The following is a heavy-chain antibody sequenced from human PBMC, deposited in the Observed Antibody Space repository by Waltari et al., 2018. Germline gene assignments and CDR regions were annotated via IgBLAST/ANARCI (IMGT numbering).Heavy chain of an antibody. CDR1: GGTFSSYA. CDR2: SIPSVGTE. V-gene: IGHV1-69*12. Sequence: QVQLVQSGAEVKKPGSSVKVSCKASGGTFSSYAISWVRQAPGQGLEWVGASIPSVGTENYAQKFQGRVTITADESTSTAYMELSSLRSEDTAVYYCASLYYDSSGYFDYFDYWGQGTLVTVSS. J-gene: IGHJ4*02. CDR3: ASLYYDSSGYFDYFDY. D-gene: IGHD3-22*01.